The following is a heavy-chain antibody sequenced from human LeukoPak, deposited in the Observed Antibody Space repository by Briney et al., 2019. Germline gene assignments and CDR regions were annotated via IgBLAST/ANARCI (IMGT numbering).Heavy chain of an antibody. V-gene: IGHV4-4*07. CDR3: AGGDSSSWYCFDP. CDR2: IYTSGST. D-gene: IGHD6-13*01. Sequence: HSETLSLTCTVCGGSLSSYYWSWIRQPAGKGLEGIGRIYTSGSTNYIPSLRSRVTMSLDTSKNQFSLKLSSVSAADTAVYYCAGGDSSSWYCFDPCGQGTLVTVSS. CDR1: GGSLSSYY. J-gene: IGHJ5*02.